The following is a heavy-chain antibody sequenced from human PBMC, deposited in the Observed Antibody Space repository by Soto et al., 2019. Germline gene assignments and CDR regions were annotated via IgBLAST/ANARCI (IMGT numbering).Heavy chain of an antibody. J-gene: IGHJ6*03. D-gene: IGHD6-19*01. CDR2: ISAYNGNT. Sequence: QDQLVQSGVEVKKPGASVKVSCKASGYSFTNYGITWVRQAPGQGFEWMGWISAYNGNTNYAQKFQGRVTMTTDAYTSTAYLELRSLRSDATAVYYCARDRGVAPPVAGNTHYYYYMDVWGKGTTVTVSS. CDR1: GYSFTNYG. V-gene: IGHV1-18*01. CDR3: ARDRGVAPPVAGNTHYYYYMDV.